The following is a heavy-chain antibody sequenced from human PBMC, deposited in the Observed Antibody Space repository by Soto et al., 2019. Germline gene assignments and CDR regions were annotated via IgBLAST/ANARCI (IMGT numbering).Heavy chain of an antibody. CDR1: GYNFTTYG. D-gene: IGHD3-10*01. Sequence: QVQLVQSGAEVKKPGASVKVSCKASGYNFTTYGISWVRQAPGQGLEWMGWISAYNGNTNYAQKLQGRVTRTTDTSTSTAYMELRGRRSDDTAVYCCAREAFGGWSFDYWGQGTLVTVSS. CDR2: ISAYNGNT. J-gene: IGHJ4*02. CDR3: AREAFGGWSFDY. V-gene: IGHV1-18*01.